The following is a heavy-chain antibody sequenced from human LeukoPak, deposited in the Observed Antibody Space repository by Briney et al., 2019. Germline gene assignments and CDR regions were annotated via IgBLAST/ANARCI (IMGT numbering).Heavy chain of an antibody. CDR2: IYYSGNT. CDR3: ARINWNYFDY. J-gene: IGHJ4*02. CDR1: GGSISSYY. Sequence: ASETLSLTCTVSGGSISSYYWSWVRQPPGKGLEWIGHIYYSGNTNYNPSLKSRLTMSADRSRNQFSLNLNSVTAADTAVYYCARINWNYFDYWGQGILVTVSS. D-gene: IGHD1-1*01. V-gene: IGHV4-59*08.